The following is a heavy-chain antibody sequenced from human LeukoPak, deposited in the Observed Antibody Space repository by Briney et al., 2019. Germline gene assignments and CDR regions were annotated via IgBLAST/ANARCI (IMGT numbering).Heavy chain of an antibody. V-gene: IGHV7-4-1*02. CDR3: ARARRRDVTTLYYYYYYMDV. CDR2: INTNTGNP. CDR1: GYTFTSYA. Sequence: EASVKVSCKASGYTFTSYAMNWVRQAPGQGLEWMGWINTNTGNPTYAQGFTGRFVFSLDTSVSTAYLQISSLKAEDTAVYYCARARRRDVTTLYYYYYYMDVRGKGTTVTVSS. J-gene: IGHJ6*03. D-gene: IGHD1/OR15-1a*01.